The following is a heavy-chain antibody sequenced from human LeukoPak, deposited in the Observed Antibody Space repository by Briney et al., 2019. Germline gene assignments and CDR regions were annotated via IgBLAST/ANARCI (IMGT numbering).Heavy chain of an antibody. CDR2: INQDGSET. V-gene: IGHV3-7*04. J-gene: IGHJ4*02. CDR1: GFTFSDYW. Sequence: GGSLRLSCAASGFTFSDYWMSWVRQAPGKGLEWVANINQDGSETYYVDSVEGRFTISRDNAKNSLFLQMSSLRAEDTAVYFCSGDPGDYWGQGTLVTVSS. D-gene: IGHD7-27*01. CDR3: SGDPGDY.